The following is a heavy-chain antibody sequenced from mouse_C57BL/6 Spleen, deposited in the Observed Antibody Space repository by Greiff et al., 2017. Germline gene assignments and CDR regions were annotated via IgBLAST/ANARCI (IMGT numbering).Heavy chain of an antibody. V-gene: IGHV1-9*01. D-gene: IGHD2-2*01. CDR1: GYTFTGYW. CDR3: ARKVYYGYGVLFAY. CDR2: ILPGSGST. J-gene: IGHJ3*01. Sequence: VKLMESGAELMKPGASVKLSCKATGYTFTGYWIEWVKQRPGHGLEWIGEILPGSGSTNYNEKFKGKATFTADTSSNTAYMQLSSLTTEDSAIYYCARKVYYGYGVLFAYWGQGTLVTVSA.